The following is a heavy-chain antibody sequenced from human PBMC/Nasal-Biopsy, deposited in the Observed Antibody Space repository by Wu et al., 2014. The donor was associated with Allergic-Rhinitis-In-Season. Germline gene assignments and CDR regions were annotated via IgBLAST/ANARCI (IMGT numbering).Heavy chain of an antibody. V-gene: IGHV1-3*01. Sequence: VKVSCKASGYTLTSYAMHWVRQAPGQRPEWMGWINSVGDGNMKYSPKFQGRLSITRDTSANTDYMELSGLRSEDTAVYYCTRGFDSGSWLMDYWGQGTLVTVSS. J-gene: IGHJ4*02. CDR1: GYTLTSYA. CDR2: INSVGDGNM. CDR3: TRGFDSGSWLMDY. D-gene: IGHD6-13*01.